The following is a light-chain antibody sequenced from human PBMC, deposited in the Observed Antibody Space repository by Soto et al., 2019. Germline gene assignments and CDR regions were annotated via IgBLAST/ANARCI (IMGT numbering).Light chain of an antibody. CDR3: HQYAWSPLT. CDR1: QTVPKSY. J-gene: IGKJ5*01. V-gene: IGKV3-20*01. Sequence: IVLTQSPGTLSLSPGERATLSCRASQTVPKSYLAWYQQRPGQAPRLLIYDASNRATGIPDRFSGSESGKDFTLTIRHLEPEDFAVYYCHQYAWSPLTFGQGTRLEIK. CDR2: DAS.